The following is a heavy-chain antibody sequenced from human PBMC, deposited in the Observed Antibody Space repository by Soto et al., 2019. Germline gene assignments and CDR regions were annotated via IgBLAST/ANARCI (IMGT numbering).Heavy chain of an antibody. V-gene: IGHV1-69*02. Sequence: QVQLVQSGAEVKKPGSSVRVSCKASGDTFSFYSINWVRQAPGLGLEWMGRINPILNMSNYAQRFQGRVTVTADKSTSTAYMELSSLRSEDTAMYYCASSYGSGYRAFDHWGQGALVTVSS. J-gene: IGHJ4*02. CDR3: ASSYGSGYRAFDH. D-gene: IGHD3-10*01. CDR1: GDTFSFYS. CDR2: INPILNMS.